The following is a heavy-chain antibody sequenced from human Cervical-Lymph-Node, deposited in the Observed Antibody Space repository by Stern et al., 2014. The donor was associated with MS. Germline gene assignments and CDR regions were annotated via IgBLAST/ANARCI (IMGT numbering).Heavy chain of an antibody. D-gene: IGHD3-22*01. CDR1: GYTFTSYG. J-gene: IGHJ1*01. V-gene: IGHV1-18*04. CDR3: ARDPTMIVAAEYFQH. CDR2: ISAYNGNT. Sequence: MQLVESGAEVKKPGASVKVSCKASGYTFTSYGISWVRQAPGQGLEWMGWISAYNGNTNYAQKLQGRVTMTTDTSTSTAYMELRSLRSDDTAVYYCARDPTMIVAAEYFQHWGQGTLVTVSS.